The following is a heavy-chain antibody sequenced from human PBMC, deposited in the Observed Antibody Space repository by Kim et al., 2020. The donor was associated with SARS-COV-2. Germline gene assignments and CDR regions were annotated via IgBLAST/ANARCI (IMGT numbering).Heavy chain of an antibody. J-gene: IGHJ4*02. Sequence: SVKVSCKASGGTFSSYAISWVRQAPGQGLEWMGRIIPILGIANYAQKFQGRVTITADKSTSTAYMELSSLRSEDTAVYYCARDPHTTYSSGWYYSDYWGQGTLVTVSS. CDR1: GGTFSSYA. D-gene: IGHD6-19*01. CDR2: IIPILGIA. V-gene: IGHV1-69*04. CDR3: ARDPHTTYSSGWYYSDY.